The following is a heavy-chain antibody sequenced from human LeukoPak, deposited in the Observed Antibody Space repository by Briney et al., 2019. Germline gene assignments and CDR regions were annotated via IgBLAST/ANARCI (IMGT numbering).Heavy chain of an antibody. CDR1: GYTFTTYG. V-gene: IGHV1-18*01. J-gene: IGHJ4*02. CDR2: ISSYNGNT. D-gene: IGHD3-22*01. Sequence: ASVKVSCKASGYTFTTYGFSWVRQAPGQGLEWMGWISSYNGNTNYAQKLQGRVTMTTDTSTSTAYMELRSLRSDDTAVYYCARARPYYYDSSGYLPPFDYWGQGTLVTVSS. CDR3: ARARPYYYDSSGYLPPFDY.